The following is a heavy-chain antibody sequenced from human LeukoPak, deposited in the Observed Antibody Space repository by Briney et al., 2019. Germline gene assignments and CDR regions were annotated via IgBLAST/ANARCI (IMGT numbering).Heavy chain of an antibody. CDR2: ISYDGSNK. CDR3: ARGSGYSYSFTGRERTKSRLDY. J-gene: IGHJ4*02. V-gene: IGHV3-30*03. D-gene: IGHD5-18*01. Sequence: PGRSLRLSCAASGFTFSSYGMHWVRQAPGKGLEWVAVISYDGSNKYYADSVKGRFTISRDSSKHTLYLQMNSLRAADTAVYYCARGSGYSYSFTGRERTKSRLDYWGQGTLVTVSS. CDR1: GFTFSSYG.